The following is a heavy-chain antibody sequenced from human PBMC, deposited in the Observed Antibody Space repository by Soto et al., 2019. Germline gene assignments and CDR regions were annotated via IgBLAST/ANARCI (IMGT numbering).Heavy chain of an antibody. J-gene: IGHJ4*02. Sequence: GGSLRLSCGVSGFIVSRSYMTWVRQAPGKGLEWLSFVSSGGVTTYYAASVKGRFTVSRDNSKSSVFLQMNNLRAEDTAIYYCAKGLGSRSLEWLFGSFDSWGQGTLVTVSS. V-gene: IGHV3-53*01. CDR2: VSSGGVTT. D-gene: IGHD3-3*01. CDR3: AKGLGSRSLEWLFGSFDS. CDR1: GFIVSRSY.